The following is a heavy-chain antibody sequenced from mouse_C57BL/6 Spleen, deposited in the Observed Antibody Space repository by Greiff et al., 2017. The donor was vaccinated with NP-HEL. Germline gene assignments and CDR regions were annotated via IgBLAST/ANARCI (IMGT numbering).Heavy chain of an antibody. Sequence: EVQLQESGPELVKPGASVKMSCKASGYTFTDYNMHWVKQSHGKSLEWIGYINPNNGGTSYNQKFKGKATLTVNKSSSTAYMELRSLTSEDSAVYYCARSHDYGSSDWYFDVWGTGTTVTVSS. J-gene: IGHJ1*03. CDR2: INPNNGGT. V-gene: IGHV1-22*01. CDR3: ARSHDYGSSDWYFDV. D-gene: IGHD1-1*01. CDR1: GYTFTDYN.